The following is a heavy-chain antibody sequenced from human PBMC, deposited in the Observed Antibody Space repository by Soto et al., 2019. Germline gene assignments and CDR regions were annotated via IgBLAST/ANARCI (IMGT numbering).Heavy chain of an antibody. CDR3: ARIPVDTSMIYWLDP. CDR1: GDSISSRSYY. V-gene: IGHV4-39*07. CDR2: IYYSGST. Sequence: CETLSLTGTVTGDSISSRSYYWGWIRQPPGKGLEWIGSIYYSGSTYYNPSLKSRVIISVDTSKNLFSLKLTSVTAADTAVYYCARIPVDTSMIYWLDPWGQGTLVTVSS. D-gene: IGHD5-18*01. J-gene: IGHJ5*02.